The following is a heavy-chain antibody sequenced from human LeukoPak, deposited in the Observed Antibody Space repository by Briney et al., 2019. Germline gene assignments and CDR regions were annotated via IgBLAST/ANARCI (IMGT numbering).Heavy chain of an antibody. Sequence: ASVKVSCKASGYTFTGYYMHWVRQAPGQGLEWMGWINPNSGGTNYAQKFQGRVTMTRDTSISTAYMELSRLRSDDTAVYYCARVGYRGSSLLAAPPNYYMGVWGKGTTVTISS. CDR2: INPNSGGT. J-gene: IGHJ6*03. V-gene: IGHV1-2*02. CDR1: GYTFTGYY. CDR3: ARVGYRGSSLLAAPPNYYMGV. D-gene: IGHD6-13*01.